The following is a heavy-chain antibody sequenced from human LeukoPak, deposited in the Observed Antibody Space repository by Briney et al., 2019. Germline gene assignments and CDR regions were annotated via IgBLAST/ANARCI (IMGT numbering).Heavy chain of an antibody. D-gene: IGHD6-19*01. J-gene: IGHJ6*02. CDR1: GFTFSSYS. V-gene: IGHV3-30*18. CDR2: ISYDGSNK. CDR3: AKDIAVAGRYYYYGMDV. Sequence: GGSLRLSCAASGFTFSSYSMNWVRQAPGKGLEWVAVISYDGSNKYYADSVKGRFTISRDNSKNTLYLQMNSLRAEDTAVYYCAKDIAVAGRYYYYGMDVWGQGTTVTVSS.